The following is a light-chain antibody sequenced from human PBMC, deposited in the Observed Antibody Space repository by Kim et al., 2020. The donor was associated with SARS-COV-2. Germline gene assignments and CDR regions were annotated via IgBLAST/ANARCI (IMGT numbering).Light chain of an antibody. CDR1: SSDVGGYNY. Sequence: GQAVNISCPGTSSDVGGYNYVSWYQQHPGKAPKRMIYEVSTRPSGVPDRFSGAKSGNTASLTVSGLQAEDEADYYCSSYAGSQRVFGGGTQMTVL. CDR2: EVS. V-gene: IGLV2-8*01. J-gene: IGLJ3*02. CDR3: SSYAGSQRV.